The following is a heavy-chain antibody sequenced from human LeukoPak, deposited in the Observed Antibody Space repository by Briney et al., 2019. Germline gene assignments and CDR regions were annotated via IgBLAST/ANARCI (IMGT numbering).Heavy chain of an antibody. V-gene: IGHV1-8*01. CDR3: AKDVTGYSSSWYDAFDI. D-gene: IGHD6-13*01. CDR1: GYTFTSYD. J-gene: IGHJ3*02. CDR2: MNPNSGNT. Sequence: ASVKVSCKASGYTFTSYDINWVRQATGQGLEWMGWMNPNSGNTGYAQKFQGRVTMTRNTSISTAYMELSSLRAEDTAVYYCAKDVTGYSSSWYDAFDIWGQGTMVTVSS.